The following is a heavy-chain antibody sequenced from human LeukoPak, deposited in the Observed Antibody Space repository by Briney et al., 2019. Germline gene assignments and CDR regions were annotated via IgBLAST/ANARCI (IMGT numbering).Heavy chain of an antibody. CDR1: GYTLTELS. J-gene: IGHJ5*02. V-gene: IGHV1-24*01. Sequence: ASVKVSCKVSGYTLTELSMHWVRQAPGKGLEWMGGFDPEDGETIYAQKFQGRVTMTEDTSTDTAYMELSGLRSEDTAVYYCARIPTSITIFGVVIIADNWFDPWGQGTLVTVSS. CDR3: ARIPTSITIFGVVIIADNWFDP. CDR2: FDPEDGET. D-gene: IGHD3-3*01.